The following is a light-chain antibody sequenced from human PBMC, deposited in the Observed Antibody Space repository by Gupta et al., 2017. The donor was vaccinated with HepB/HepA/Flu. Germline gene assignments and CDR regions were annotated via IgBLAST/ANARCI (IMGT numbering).Light chain of an antibody. CDR1: KLGDKF. J-gene: IGLJ2*01. CDR3: QAWDSSTAV. Sequence: YEVTQPSSASVFPGQTASIPCSGDKLGDKFACWYQHRPGQSPVLIIYQETTRPSGIPERFSGSNSGNTATLTISGTQAMDEADYYCQAWDSSTAVFGGGTKLTVL. CDR2: QET. V-gene: IGLV3-1*01.